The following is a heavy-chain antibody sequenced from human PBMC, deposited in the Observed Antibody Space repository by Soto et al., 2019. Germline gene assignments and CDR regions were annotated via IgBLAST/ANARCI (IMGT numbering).Heavy chain of an antibody. D-gene: IGHD5-18*01. V-gene: IGHV1-69*13. CDR2: IIPIFGTA. J-gene: IGHJ5*02. CDR3: ARDLPGYSYGHGVCWFDP. Sequence: SVKVSCKASGGTFSSYAISWVRQAPGQGLEWMGGIIPIFGTANYAQKFQGRVTITADESTSTAYMELSSLRSEDTAVYYCARDLPGYSYGHGVCWFDPWGQGTLVTVSS. CDR1: GGTFSSYA.